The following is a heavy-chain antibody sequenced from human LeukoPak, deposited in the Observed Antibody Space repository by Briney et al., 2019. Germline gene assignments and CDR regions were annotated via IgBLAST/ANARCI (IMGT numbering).Heavy chain of an antibody. D-gene: IGHD1-1*01. Sequence: GGSLRLSCAASGFIFNSAWMNWVRQAPGKGLEWVGRIKNKIEGGVTDYTAAVKGRFTISRDDSENTLYLQMDSLETEDTAIYYCTTGVATTWHDGYWGQGALVTVSS. CDR3: TTGVATTWHDGY. CDR1: GFIFNSAW. J-gene: IGHJ4*02. CDR2: IKNKIEGGVT. V-gene: IGHV3-15*01.